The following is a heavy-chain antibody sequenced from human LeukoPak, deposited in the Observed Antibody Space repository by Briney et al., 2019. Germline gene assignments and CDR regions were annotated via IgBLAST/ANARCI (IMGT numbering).Heavy chain of an antibody. D-gene: IGHD3-3*01. Sequence: PGGSLRLSCAASGFTFSSYGMHWVRQAPGKGLEWAAVIWYDGSNKYYADSVKGRFTISRDNSKNTLYLQMNSLRAEDTAVYYCAKETLGAFDIWGQGTMVTVSS. CDR1: GFTFSSYG. CDR2: IWYDGSNK. V-gene: IGHV3-30*02. J-gene: IGHJ3*02. CDR3: AKETLGAFDI.